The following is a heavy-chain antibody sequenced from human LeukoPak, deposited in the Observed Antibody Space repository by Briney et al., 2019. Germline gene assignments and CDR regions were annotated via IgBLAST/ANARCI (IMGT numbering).Heavy chain of an antibody. CDR1: GYTFTSYY. V-gene: IGHV1-46*01. CDR2: INPSGGST. Sequence: ASVKVSCKASGYTFTSYYMHWVRQAPGQGLEWMGIINPSGGSTSYAQKFQGRVTMTRDMSTSTVYMELSSLRSEDTAVYYCARVTAARPFDYWGQGTLVTVSS. D-gene: IGHD6-6*01. CDR3: ARVTAARPFDY. J-gene: IGHJ4*02.